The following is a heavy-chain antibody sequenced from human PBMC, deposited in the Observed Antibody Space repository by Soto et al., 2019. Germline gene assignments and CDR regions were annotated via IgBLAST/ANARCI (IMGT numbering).Heavy chain of an antibody. D-gene: IGHD1-7*01. J-gene: IGHJ4*02. Sequence: EVQVVESGGDLVQPGGSLRLSCAASGFTFSNYVMNWVRQAPGKGLEWVSYMSGSGSSIMYADSVKGRFTTSRDNAENSVYLQMNSLRAEDTAIYYCASKKPGTSHFVYWGQGTLVTVSS. CDR2: MSGSGSSI. CDR3: ASKKPGTSHFVY. V-gene: IGHV3-48*03. CDR1: GFTFSNYV.